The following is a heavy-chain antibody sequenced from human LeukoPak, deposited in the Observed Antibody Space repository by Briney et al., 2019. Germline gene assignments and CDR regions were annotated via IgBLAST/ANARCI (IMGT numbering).Heavy chain of an antibody. V-gene: IGHV4-59*01. CDR3: ARDGDSGGWFDS. CDR2: IYYSGST. CDR1: GGSISSYY. D-gene: IGHD6-25*01. J-gene: IGHJ5*01. Sequence: SETLSLTCTVSGGSISSYYWSWIRQPPGKGLEWIGYIYYSGSTNYNPSLKSRATISLDTSKNQFFLKLTSVTAADTAVYYCARDGDSGGWFDSWGQGALVTVSS.